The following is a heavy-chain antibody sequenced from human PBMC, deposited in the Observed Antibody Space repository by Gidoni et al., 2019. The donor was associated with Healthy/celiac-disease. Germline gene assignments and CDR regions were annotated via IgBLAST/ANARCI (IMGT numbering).Heavy chain of an antibody. CDR3: AKDFWSGPLYGMDV. CDR2: ISWNSGSI. J-gene: IGHJ6*02. CDR1: GFTFDDYA. D-gene: IGHD3-3*01. Sequence: EVQLVESGGGLVQPGRSLRLSCAASGFTFDDYAMHWVRQAPGKGLEWVSGISWNSGSIGYADSVKGRFTISRDNAKNSLYLQMNSLRAEDTALYYCAKDFWSGPLYGMDVWGQGTTVTVSS. V-gene: IGHV3-9*01.